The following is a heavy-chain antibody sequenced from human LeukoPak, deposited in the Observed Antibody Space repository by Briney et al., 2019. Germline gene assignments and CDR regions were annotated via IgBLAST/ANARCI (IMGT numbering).Heavy chain of an antibody. D-gene: IGHD3-3*01. CDR2: ISSSSSYI. J-gene: IGHJ4*02. CDR3: ARLFGVVTTFDY. Sequence: GGSLRLSCAASGFTFSSYSMNWVRQAPGKGLEWVSSISSSSSYIYYADSVKGRFTISRDNAKNSLYLQMNSLRAEDTAVYYCARLFGVVTTFDYWGQGTLVTVSS. CDR1: GFTFSSYS. V-gene: IGHV3-21*01.